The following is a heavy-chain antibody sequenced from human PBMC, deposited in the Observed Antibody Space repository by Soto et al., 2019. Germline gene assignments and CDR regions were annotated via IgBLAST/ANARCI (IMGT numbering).Heavy chain of an antibody. Sequence: PGGSLRLSCAASGFTFSSYSMNWVRQAPGKGLEWVAVISYDGSNKYYADSVKGRFTISRDNSKNTLYLQMNSLRAEDTAVYYCARDRNSSGRELLLGIFWFDPWGQGTLVTVSS. D-gene: IGHD3-10*01. CDR2: ISYDGSNK. V-gene: IGHV3-30*03. J-gene: IGHJ5*02. CDR3: ARDRNSSGRELLLGIFWFDP. CDR1: GFTFSSYS.